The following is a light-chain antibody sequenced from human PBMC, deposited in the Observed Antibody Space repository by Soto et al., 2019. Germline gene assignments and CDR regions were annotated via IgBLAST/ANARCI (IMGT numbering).Light chain of an antibody. Sequence: DFQMTQSPSTLSASVGDRVTITCRASQSISSWLAWYQQKPGKAPNLLIYQASRLESGVPSRFSGSGSGKECNITISSLQPDDFETSYCHQHQTYSTFSKGTKADIK. V-gene: IGKV1-5*03. CDR2: QAS. CDR1: QSISSW. J-gene: IGKJ1*01. CDR3: HQHQTYST.